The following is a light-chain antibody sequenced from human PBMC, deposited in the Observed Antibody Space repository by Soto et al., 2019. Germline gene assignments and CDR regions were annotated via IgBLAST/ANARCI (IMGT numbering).Light chain of an antibody. J-gene: IGKJ1*01. CDR1: QSVTSN. Sequence: IVMTQSPATLSVSPGESATLSCRASQSVTSNLAWYQQKPGQAPRLLIYGASTRATGIPARFSGSGSGTEFTLNISSLEFEDSAVYYCHQYNNWWPFRQGTKVDIX. V-gene: IGKV3-15*01. CDR2: GAS. CDR3: HQYNNWWP.